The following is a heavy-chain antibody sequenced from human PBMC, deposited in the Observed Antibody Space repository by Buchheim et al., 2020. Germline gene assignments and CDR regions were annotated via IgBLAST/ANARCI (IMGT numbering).Heavy chain of an antibody. D-gene: IGHD6-13*01. V-gene: IGHV4-4*07. CDR1: GGFITNYY. CDR2: TYRTGYR. Sequence: QVQLQESGPGLVKPSETLSLTCTVSGGFITNYYWSWVRQPAGGGLEWIGGTYRTGYRTYSPSLKSRVTMAVDTPNNEVSLTLTSVSAADAAVYYCARDSGMAGRRGFDYWGQGIL. CDR3: ARDSGMAGRRGFDY. J-gene: IGHJ4*02.